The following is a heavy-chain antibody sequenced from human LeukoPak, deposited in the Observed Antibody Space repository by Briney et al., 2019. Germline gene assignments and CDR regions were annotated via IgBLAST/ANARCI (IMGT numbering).Heavy chain of an antibody. CDR1: GFTFSSYT. D-gene: IGHD3-9*01. CDR2: ISYDGSNK. J-gene: IGHJ4*02. V-gene: IGHV3-30*18. CDR3: AKGEVLRYFDWLSVDY. Sequence: GGSLRLSCAASGFTFSSYTMSWVRQAPGKGLEWVAVISYDGSNKYYADSVKGRFTISRDNSKNTLYLQMNSLRAEDTAVYYCAKGEVLRYFDWLSVDYWGQGTLVTVSS.